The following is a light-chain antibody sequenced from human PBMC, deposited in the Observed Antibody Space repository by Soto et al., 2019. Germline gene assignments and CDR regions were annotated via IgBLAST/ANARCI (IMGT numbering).Light chain of an antibody. Sequence: QSVLTQPPSASGTPGQRGTLSCSGGSSNIGSNTGNWYQQLPGTAPQLFIYIDNQRPSGVPDRFTGSKSGTSASLAIDGLQSDYEADYYCAAWDDSLNGPVVGGGTKLTV. CDR1: SSNIGSNT. V-gene: IGLV1-44*01. J-gene: IGLJ2*01. CDR2: IDN. CDR3: AAWDDSLNGPV.